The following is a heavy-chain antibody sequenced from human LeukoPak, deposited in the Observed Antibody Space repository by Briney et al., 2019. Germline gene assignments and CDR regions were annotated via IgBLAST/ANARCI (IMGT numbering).Heavy chain of an antibody. D-gene: IGHD6-6*01. J-gene: IGHJ4*02. Sequence: SETLSLTCTVSGGSISSSSNYWGWIRQPPGKGLEWIGYIYYSGSTNYNPSLKSRVTISVDTSKNQFSLKLSSVTAADTAVYYCASISSSLRYFDYWGQGTLVTVSS. CDR2: IYYSGST. CDR3: ASISSSLRYFDY. CDR1: GGSISSSSNY. V-gene: IGHV4-61*05.